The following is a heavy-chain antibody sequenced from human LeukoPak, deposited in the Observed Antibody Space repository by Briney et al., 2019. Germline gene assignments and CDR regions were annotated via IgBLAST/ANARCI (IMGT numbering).Heavy chain of an antibody. V-gene: IGHV3-9*01. CDR1: GFIFEDYA. D-gene: IGHD1-1*01. J-gene: IGHJ4*02. CDR2: ITWNSGYV. Sequence: PGRSLRLSCTVSGFIFEDYAMHWVRQAPGKGLEWVSSITWNSGYVAYADSVKGRFTISRDDAKNSLYLQMNSLGAEDTAVYYCARESTEERPGYWGQGTRVTVSS. CDR3: ARESTEERPGY.